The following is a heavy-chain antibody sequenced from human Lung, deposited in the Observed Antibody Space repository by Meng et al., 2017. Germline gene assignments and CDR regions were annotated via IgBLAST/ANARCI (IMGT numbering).Heavy chain of an antibody. J-gene: IGHJ4*02. D-gene: IGHD6-6*01. CDR2: MNPNSGDT. CDR3: AREGGSSSHFDY. CDR1: GYTFTDYY. Sequence: VQLVQSGAEVMRPGASLRVSCKASGYTFTDYYMQWVRQAPGQGLEWMGRMNPNSGDTKYAQKFQGRVTMTGYTSISTAYMELSRLTSDDTAVYYCAREGGSSSHFDYWGQGTLVTVSS. V-gene: IGHV1-2*06.